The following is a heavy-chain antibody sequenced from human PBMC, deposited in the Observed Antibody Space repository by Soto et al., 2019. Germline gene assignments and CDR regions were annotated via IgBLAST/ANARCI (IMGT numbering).Heavy chain of an antibody. CDR1: GGSISNHY. Sequence: QVQLQESGPGLVKPSETLSLTCTVSGGSISNHYWSWIRQPPGKGLEWIGYIYYNGNTNYNPSLKARVPLSVDTAKNPLSLKFSSVTAADTAVYYFTRANWYSGYWGQGTLVTVSS. CDR2: IYYNGNT. CDR3: TRANWYSGY. D-gene: IGHD7-27*01. J-gene: IGHJ4*02. V-gene: IGHV4-59*11.